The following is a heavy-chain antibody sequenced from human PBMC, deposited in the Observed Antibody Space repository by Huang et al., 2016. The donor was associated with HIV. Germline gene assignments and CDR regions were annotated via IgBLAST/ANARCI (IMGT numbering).Heavy chain of an antibody. CDR3: ARHREGPVAYYSGWGSHLNYMDV. Sequence: QLLLQESGPGLVKPSEALALTCAVSGGSIRSSDYHWGWIRQPPGKGLEWIGSIYYKGSTHYSAALKGRVTIAVDTSKNLFFLNLTSMTAAETAVYYWARHREGPVAYYSGWGSHLNYMDVWGRGRTVVVSS. CDR2: IYYKGST. CDR1: GGSIRSSDYH. V-gene: IGHV4-39*01. J-gene: IGHJ6*03. D-gene: IGHD3-10*01.